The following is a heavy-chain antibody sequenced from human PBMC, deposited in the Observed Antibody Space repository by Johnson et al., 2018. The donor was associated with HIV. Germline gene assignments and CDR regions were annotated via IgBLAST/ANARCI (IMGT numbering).Heavy chain of an antibody. Sequence: QVQLVESGGGVVQPGRSLRLSCAASGFTFSSYAMHWVRQAPGKGLEWVAVISYDGSNKYYADSVKGRVTISRDDSKNTLYLRLNSLRPEDSAVYYCAKDVYVVTPSGSFDIWGQGTRVTVSS. D-gene: IGHD4-23*01. J-gene: IGHJ3*02. CDR2: ISYDGSNK. CDR1: GFTFSSYA. CDR3: AKDVYVVTPSGSFDI. V-gene: IGHV3-30*04.